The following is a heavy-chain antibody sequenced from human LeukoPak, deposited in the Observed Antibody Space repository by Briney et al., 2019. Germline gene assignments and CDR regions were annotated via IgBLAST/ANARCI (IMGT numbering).Heavy chain of an antibody. D-gene: IGHD2-2*01. CDR3: ARRGVVPAANV. Sequence: SETLSLTCAVYGGSFSGYYWSWIRQPPGKGLEWIGEINHSGSTNYNPSLKRRVTISVDTSKNQFSLKLSSVTAADTAVYYCARRGVVPAANVWGQGTLVTVSS. CDR1: GGSFSGYY. J-gene: IGHJ4*02. CDR2: INHSGST. V-gene: IGHV4-34*01.